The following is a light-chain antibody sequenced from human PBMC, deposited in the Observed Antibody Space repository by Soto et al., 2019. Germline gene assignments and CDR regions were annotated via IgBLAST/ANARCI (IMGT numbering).Light chain of an antibody. CDR2: TAS. V-gene: IGKV1-39*01. CDR1: QSISSS. J-gene: IGKJ2*01. Sequence: DIQITHSPSSLSASVGDTVVITCRTSQSISSSLNWYHQKPGRVPKLLIYTASNLQSGVPSRFSGSGSGTDFTLTISSLQPEDFATYYCQQTYTTPYTFGQGTKVDIK. CDR3: QQTYTTPYT.